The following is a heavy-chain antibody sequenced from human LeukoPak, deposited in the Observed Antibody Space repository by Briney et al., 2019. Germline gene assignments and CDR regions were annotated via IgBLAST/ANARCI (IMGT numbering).Heavy chain of an antibody. V-gene: IGHV3-20*04. J-gene: IGHJ4*02. D-gene: IGHD3-22*01. CDR2: INWNGVGT. CDR1: GFTFDDYG. Sequence: PGGSLRLSCAASGFTFDDYGMIWVRQAPGKGLEWVSYINWNGVGTAYADSVKGRFTISRDNSKNSLYLQMNSLRPEDTALYYCAKSHYYHSSTKTAYFDFWGQGTLVTVSS. CDR3: AKSHYYHSSTKTAYFDF.